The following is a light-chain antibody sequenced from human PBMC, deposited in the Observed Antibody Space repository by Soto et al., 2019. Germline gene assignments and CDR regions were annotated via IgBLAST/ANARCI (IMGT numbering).Light chain of an antibody. V-gene: IGKV3-15*01. J-gene: IGKJ4*01. CDR2: GAF. CDR1: QSVSYN. CDR3: QQYKKWPPLT. Sequence: EIVMTQSPATLSVSPGETATLSCRASQSVSYNLDWYQQKPCQGPRLLIYGAFTRATGIPARFSGSGSGTEFPLTISSLESKDFSVYFCQQYKKWPPLTFGGGTKVEIK.